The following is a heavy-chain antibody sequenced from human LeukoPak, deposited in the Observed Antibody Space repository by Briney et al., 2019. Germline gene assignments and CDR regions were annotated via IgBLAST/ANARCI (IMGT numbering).Heavy chain of an antibody. D-gene: IGHD3-3*01. J-gene: IGHJ6*04. CDR1: GFTFSDYY. Sequence: KPGGSLRLSCAASGFTFSDYYMSWIRQAPGKGLEWVSYISSSGSTIYYADSVKGRFTISRDNAKYSLYLQMNSLRAEDTAVYYCARQYYDFWSGFSMDVWGKGTTVTVSS. CDR2: ISSSGSTI. CDR3: ARQYYDFWSGFSMDV. V-gene: IGHV3-11*04.